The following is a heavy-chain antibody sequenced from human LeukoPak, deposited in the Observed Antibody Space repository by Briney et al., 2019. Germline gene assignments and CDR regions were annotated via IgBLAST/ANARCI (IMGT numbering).Heavy chain of an antibody. CDR2: IKQDGSET. D-gene: IGHD3-3*01. CDR3: ARDRSISGVVTIDF. CDR1: GFSFSNFW. V-gene: IGHV3-7*01. J-gene: IGHJ4*02. Sequence: GGSLRLSCAASGFSFSNFWMTWVRQSPGKGLEWVANIKQDGSETYYVDSVMGRFTSSRLNAKNSVYLQMNSLRAEDTAVYYCARDRSISGVVTIDFWGQGTLVTVSS.